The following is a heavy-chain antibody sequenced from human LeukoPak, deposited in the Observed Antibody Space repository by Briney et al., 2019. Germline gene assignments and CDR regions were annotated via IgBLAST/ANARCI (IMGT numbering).Heavy chain of an antibody. CDR1: GGSFSGYY. Sequence: PSETLSLTCAVYGGSFSGYYWSWIRQPPGKGLEWIGYIYYSGSTNYNPSLKSRVTISVDTSKNQFSLKLSSVTAADTAVYYCARHNLRFDAFDIWGQGTMVTVSS. V-gene: IGHV4-59*08. CDR2: IYYSGST. CDR3: ARHNLRFDAFDI. J-gene: IGHJ3*02. D-gene: IGHD1-14*01.